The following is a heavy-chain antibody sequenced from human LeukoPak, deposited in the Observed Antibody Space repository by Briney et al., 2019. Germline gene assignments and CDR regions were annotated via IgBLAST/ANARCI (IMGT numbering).Heavy chain of an antibody. CDR2: ISGSASST. D-gene: IGHD3-10*01. Sequence: GGSLRLSCAASGFTFSNYAMSWVRQAPGKGLEWVSAISGSASSTYYADSVKGRFTISRDNSKNTLYLQMNSLRAEDTAVYYCAKSLSSRGVIIPKTSRYFDYWGQGTLVTVSS. CDR1: GFTFSNYA. CDR3: AKSLSSRGVIIPKTSRYFDY. J-gene: IGHJ4*02. V-gene: IGHV3-23*01.